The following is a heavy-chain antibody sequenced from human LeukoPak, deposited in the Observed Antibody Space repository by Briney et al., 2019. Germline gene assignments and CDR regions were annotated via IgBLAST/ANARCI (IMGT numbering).Heavy chain of an antibody. Sequence: GGSLRLSCAASGFTFSSYGTHWVRQAPGKGLEWVAFIRYDGSNKYYADSVKGRFTISRDNSKNTLYLQMNSLRAEDTAVYYCAKENCSSTSCSSGSAFDIWGQGTMVTVSS. CDR1: GFTFSSYG. J-gene: IGHJ3*02. CDR3: AKENCSSTSCSSGSAFDI. CDR2: IRYDGSNK. V-gene: IGHV3-30*02. D-gene: IGHD2-2*01.